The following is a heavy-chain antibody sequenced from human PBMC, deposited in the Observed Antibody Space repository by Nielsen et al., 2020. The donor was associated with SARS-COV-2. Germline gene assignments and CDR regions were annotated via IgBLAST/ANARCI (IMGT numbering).Heavy chain of an antibody. Sequence: SETLSLTCTVSGGSISSYYWSWIRQPAGKGLEWIGRIYTSGSTNYNPSLKSRVTISVDTSKNQFSLKLSSVTAADTAVYYCASAFNGGIGYYYGMDVWGQGTTVTVSS. CDR2: IYTSGST. J-gene: IGHJ6*02. V-gene: IGHV4-4*07. CDR3: ASAFNGGIGYYYGMDV. CDR1: GGSISSYY. D-gene: IGHD7-27*01.